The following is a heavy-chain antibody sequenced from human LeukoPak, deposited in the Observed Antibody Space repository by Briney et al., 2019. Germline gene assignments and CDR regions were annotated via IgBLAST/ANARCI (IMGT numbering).Heavy chain of an antibody. CDR1: GFTFSNAW. D-gene: IGHD3-3*01. CDR3: TTYYDFWSGYYRSNGMDV. J-gene: IGHJ6*02. CDR2: IKSKTDGGTT. Sequence: GGSLRLSCAASGFTFSNAWMSWVRQAPGKGLEWVGRIKSKTDGGTTDYAAPVKGRFTISRDDSKYTLYLQMNSLKTEDTAVYYCTTYYDFWSGYYRSNGMDVWGQGTTVTVSS. V-gene: IGHV3-15*01.